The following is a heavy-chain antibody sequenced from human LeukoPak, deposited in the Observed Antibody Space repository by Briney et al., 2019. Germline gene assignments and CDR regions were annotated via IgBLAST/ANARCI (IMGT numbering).Heavy chain of an antibody. CDR2: ISYDGSNK. J-gene: IGHJ3*02. D-gene: IGHD6-6*01. Sequence: GGSLRLSWAASGFTFSSYGMHWVRQAPGKGLEWVAVISYDGSNKYYADSVKGRFTISRDNSKNTLYLQMNSLRAEDTAVYYCAKVPKLHSPPGIWGQGTMVTVSS. CDR3: AKVPKLHSPPGI. CDR1: GFTFSSYG. V-gene: IGHV3-30*18.